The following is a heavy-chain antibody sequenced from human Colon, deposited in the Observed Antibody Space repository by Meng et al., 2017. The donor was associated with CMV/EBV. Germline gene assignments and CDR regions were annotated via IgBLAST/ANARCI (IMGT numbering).Heavy chain of an antibody. CDR2: TQYGGTT. D-gene: IGHD4-11*01. Sequence: VSGRPIRMDHSSWFWTRQPPGRAVEWMASTQYGGTTYYNSSLKSRVTISVAPSNNPFSLKLTSVTAADTAVYYCARLVPTDGHNPFDYWGQGTLVTVSS. J-gene: IGHJ4*02. V-gene: IGHV4-39*02. CDR1: GRPIRMDHSS. CDR3: ARLVPTDGHNPFDY.